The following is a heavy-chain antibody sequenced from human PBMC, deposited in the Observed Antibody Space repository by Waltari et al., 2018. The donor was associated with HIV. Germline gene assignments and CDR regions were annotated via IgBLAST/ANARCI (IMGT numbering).Heavy chain of an antibody. D-gene: IGHD3-3*01. J-gene: IGHJ6*02. Sequence: QVQLQQSGPGLVKPSQTLPLTCAISGDRVSTNSAAWTWIRQSPSTGIEWLGRTYYRSKWYTDYAVSVRSRITINPDTSKNQVSLHLSSVTPEDTAVYYCAKAGGTIYYGMDVWGQGTTVTVSS. V-gene: IGHV6-1*01. CDR1: GDRVSTNSAA. CDR3: AKAGGTIYYGMDV. CDR2: TYYRSKWYT.